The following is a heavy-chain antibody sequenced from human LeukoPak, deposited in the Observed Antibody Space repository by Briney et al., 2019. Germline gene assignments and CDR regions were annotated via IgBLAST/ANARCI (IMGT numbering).Heavy chain of an antibody. CDR1: GLTFSGYG. CDR2: IWSDGSDK. CDR3: ARRQSGTYSIDY. Sequence: PGRSLRLSCAASGLTFSGYGMHWVRQAPGKGLEWVAIIWSDGSDKYYADSVKGRFTISRDNSKNTLYLQMNSLRAEDTAVYHCARRQSGTYSIDYWGQGTLVTVSS. J-gene: IGHJ4*02. V-gene: IGHV3-33*01. D-gene: IGHD1-26*01.